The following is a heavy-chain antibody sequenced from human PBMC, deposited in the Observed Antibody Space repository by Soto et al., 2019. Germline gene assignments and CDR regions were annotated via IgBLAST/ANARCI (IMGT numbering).Heavy chain of an antibody. CDR1: GFTFSSYA. CDR2: ISGSGGST. Sequence: GGSLRLSCAASGFTFSSYAMSWVRQAPGKGLEWVSAISGSGGSTYYADSVKGRFTISRDNSKNTLYLQMNSLRAEDTAVYYCAKGERYCSGGSCYYYFDYWGQGTLVTVPQ. D-gene: IGHD2-15*01. V-gene: IGHV3-23*01. CDR3: AKGERYCSGGSCYYYFDY. J-gene: IGHJ4*02.